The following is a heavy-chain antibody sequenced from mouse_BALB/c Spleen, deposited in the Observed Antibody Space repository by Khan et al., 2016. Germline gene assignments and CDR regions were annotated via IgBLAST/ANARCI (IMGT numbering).Heavy chain of an antibody. CDR3: ARWLLRYYAMDY. J-gene: IGHJ4*01. Sequence: QIQLVQSGPELKKPGETVKISCKASGYTFTDYSMHWVKQAPGKGLKWMGWINTEPGEPTYADDFKGRFAFSLETSVSTAYLQINNLKNEDTATYFCARWLLRYYAMDYWGQGTSVTVSS. CDR1: GYTFTDYS. V-gene: IGHV9-2-1*01. CDR2: INTEPGEP. D-gene: IGHD2-3*01.